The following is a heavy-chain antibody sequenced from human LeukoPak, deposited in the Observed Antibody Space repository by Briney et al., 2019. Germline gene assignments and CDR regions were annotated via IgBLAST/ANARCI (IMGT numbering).Heavy chain of an antibody. Sequence: GGSLRLSCAASGFTFSSYAMHWVRQAPGKGLEWVAVISYDGSNKYCADSVKGRFTISRDNSKNTLYLQMNSLRAEDTAVYYCARDGYCSGGSCSAFDYWGQGTLVTVSS. CDR1: GFTFSSYA. V-gene: IGHV3-30-3*01. J-gene: IGHJ4*02. D-gene: IGHD2-15*01. CDR3: ARDGYCSGGSCSAFDY. CDR2: ISYDGSNK.